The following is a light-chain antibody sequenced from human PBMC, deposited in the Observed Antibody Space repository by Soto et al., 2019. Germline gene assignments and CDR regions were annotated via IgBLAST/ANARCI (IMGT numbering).Light chain of an antibody. Sequence: DIQMTQSPSTPSASVGDRVTMTCRASQSISSWLAWYQQKPGKAPKLLIYKASSLESGVPSRFSGSGSGTEFTLTISSLQPDDFATYYCQQYNSYSTFGQGTKVEIK. J-gene: IGKJ1*01. CDR3: QQYNSYST. V-gene: IGKV1-5*03. CDR2: KAS. CDR1: QSISSW.